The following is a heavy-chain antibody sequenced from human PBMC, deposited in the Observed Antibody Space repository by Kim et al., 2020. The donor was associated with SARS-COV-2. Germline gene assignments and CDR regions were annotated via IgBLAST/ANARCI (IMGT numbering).Heavy chain of an antibody. V-gene: IGHV3-30*01. CDR3: ARDPESPWPNGYDACDI. J-gene: IGHJ3*02. Sequence: VKGRVTISRDNSKNTLYLQMNSLRAEDTAVYYCARDPESPWPNGYDACDIWGQGTMVTVSS. D-gene: IGHD5-18*01.